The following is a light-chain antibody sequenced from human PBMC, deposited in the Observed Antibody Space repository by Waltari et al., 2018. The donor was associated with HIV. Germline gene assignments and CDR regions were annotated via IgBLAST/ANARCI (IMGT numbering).Light chain of an antibody. J-gene: IGLJ3*02. CDR2: EVI. V-gene: IGLV2-11*01. CDR1: SSDVVGYDS. CDR3: CSYAGTYTYVL. Sequence: QSALTQPRSVSGSPGQSVTISCTEPSSDVVGYDSFPWYLQHPGKVPKLIISEVIKRPSGVPDRFSGSKSGNTASLTISGLQTEDEADYFCCSYAGTYTYVLFGGGTKLTVL.